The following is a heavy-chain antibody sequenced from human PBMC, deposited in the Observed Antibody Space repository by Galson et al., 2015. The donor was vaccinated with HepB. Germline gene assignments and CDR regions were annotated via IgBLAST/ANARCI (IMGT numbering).Heavy chain of an antibody. CDR1: GYTFTSYY. CDR3: ARDIAQINYYGDYGAYYFDY. V-gene: IGHV1-46*03. CDR2: INPSGGST. D-gene: IGHD4-17*01. Sequence: SVKVSCKASGYTFTSYYMHWVRQAPGQGLEWMGIINPSGGSTSYAQKFQGRVTMTRDTSTSTVYMELSSLRSEDTAVYYCARDIAQINYYGDYGAYYFDYWGQGTLVTVSS. J-gene: IGHJ4*02.